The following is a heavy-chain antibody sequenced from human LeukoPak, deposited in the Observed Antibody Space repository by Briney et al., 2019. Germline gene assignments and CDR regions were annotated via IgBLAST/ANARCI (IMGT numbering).Heavy chain of an antibody. Sequence: QPGGSLRLSCAASGFTFSSYWMSWVRQAPGKGLEWVANIKQDGSEKYYVDSVKGRFTISRENAKNSLYLQMNSLRAEDKAVYYCARLRQQLAFDYWGQGTLVTVSS. V-gene: IGHV3-7*01. CDR3: ARLRQQLAFDY. CDR1: GFTFSSYW. J-gene: IGHJ4*02. CDR2: IKQDGSEK. D-gene: IGHD6-13*01.